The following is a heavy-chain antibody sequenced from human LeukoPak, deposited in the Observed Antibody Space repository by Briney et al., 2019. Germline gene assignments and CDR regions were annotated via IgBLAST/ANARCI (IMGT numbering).Heavy chain of an antibody. J-gene: IGHJ4*02. CDR3: ARGHLEMAPYDS. V-gene: IGHV1-2*02. Sequence: GASVKVSCKASGYTFTAYYIHWVRQAPGQGLEWMGWIHPNSGGTSYAQKFQGRVTVTRDTSISTAYMELSRLKSDDTAVYYCARGHLEMAPYDSWGQGTLVTVSS. D-gene: IGHD5-24*01. CDR2: IHPNSGGT. CDR1: GYTFTAYY.